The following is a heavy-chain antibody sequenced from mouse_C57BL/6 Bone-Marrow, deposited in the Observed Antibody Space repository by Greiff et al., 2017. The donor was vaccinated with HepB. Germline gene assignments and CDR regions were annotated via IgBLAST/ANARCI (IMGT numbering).Heavy chain of an antibody. Sequence: VQLQQSGPELVKPGASVKISCKASGYAFSSSWMNWVKQRPGKGLEWIGRIYPGDGDTNYNGKFKGKATLTADKSSSTAYMQLSSLTPEDSAVYFCARGGSNYVHWYFDVWGTGTTVTVSS. CDR1: GYAFSSSW. V-gene: IGHV1-82*01. D-gene: IGHD2-5*01. CDR2: IYPGDGDT. CDR3: ARGGSNYVHWYFDV. J-gene: IGHJ1*03.